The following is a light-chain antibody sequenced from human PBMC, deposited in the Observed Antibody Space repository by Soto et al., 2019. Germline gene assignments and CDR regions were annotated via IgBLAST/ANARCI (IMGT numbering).Light chain of an antibody. V-gene: IGLV1-44*01. CDR2: SNN. CDR1: SSNIASNT. CDR3: AAWDDSLNAVV. Sequence: QSVLTQPPSASGTPGQRVTISCSGSSSNIASNTVNWYQQLPGTAPKLLIYSNNQRPSGIPDRFSGSKSGTSGSLAISGLQSEDEADYYCAAWDDSLNAVVFGGGTKLTVL. J-gene: IGLJ2*01.